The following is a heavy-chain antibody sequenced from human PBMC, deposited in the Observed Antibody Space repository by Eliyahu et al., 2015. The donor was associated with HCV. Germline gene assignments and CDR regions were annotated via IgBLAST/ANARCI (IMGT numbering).Heavy chain of an antibody. CDR3: ARDDCGRSSCYGDYYYGMDV. CDR2: MWYDGSNK. Sequence: GKGLEWVAVMWYDGSNKYYADSVKGRFTISRDNSKNTLYLEMNSLRAEDTAVYYCARDDCGRSSCYGDYYYGMDVWGQGTTVTVSS. V-gene: IGHV3-33*01. J-gene: IGHJ6*02. D-gene: IGHD2-2*01.